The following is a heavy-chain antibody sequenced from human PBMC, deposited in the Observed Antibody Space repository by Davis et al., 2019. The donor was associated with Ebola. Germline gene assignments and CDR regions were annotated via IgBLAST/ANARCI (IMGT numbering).Heavy chain of an antibody. CDR3: ARGNYDFWSGYPASIDY. D-gene: IGHD3-3*01. CDR1: GYTFTSYG. J-gene: IGHJ4*02. Sequence: ASVKVSCKASGYTFTSYGISWVRQAPGQGLEWMGWISAYNGNTNYAQKLQGRVTMTTDTSTSTAYMELRSLRSDDTAVYYCARGNYDFWSGYPASIDYWGQGTLVTVSS. CDR2: ISAYNGNT. V-gene: IGHV1-18*01.